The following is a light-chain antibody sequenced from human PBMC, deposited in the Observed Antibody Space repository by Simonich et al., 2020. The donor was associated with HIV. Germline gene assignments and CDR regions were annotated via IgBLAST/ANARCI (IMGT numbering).Light chain of an antibody. J-gene: IGKJ1*01. CDR2: DAS. V-gene: IGKV3-15*01. CDR3: QQYNNWPRT. Sequence: EMVITQSPATLSLSPGERATLSCRASQSVSSNLAWYQQKPGQAPTLRIYDASTRATGIPTRFSGSGSGTEITLTINRMQSEDFAVYDCQQYNNWPRTFGLGTKVEMK. CDR1: QSVSSN.